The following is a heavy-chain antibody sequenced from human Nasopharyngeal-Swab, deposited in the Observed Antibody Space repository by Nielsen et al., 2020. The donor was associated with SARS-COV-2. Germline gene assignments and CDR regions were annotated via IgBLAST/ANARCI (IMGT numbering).Heavy chain of an antibody. D-gene: IGHD6-13*01. CDR3: AREGQQLVLDYYGMDV. J-gene: IGHJ6*02. CDR2: MNPNSGNT. Sequence: ASVKVSCKASGYTFTSYDINWVRQATGQGLEWMGWMNPNSGNTGYAQKFQGRVTMTRNTSISTAYMELSSLRSEDTAVYYCAREGQQLVLDYYGMDVWGQGTTVTVS. CDR1: GYTFTSYD. V-gene: IGHV1-8*01.